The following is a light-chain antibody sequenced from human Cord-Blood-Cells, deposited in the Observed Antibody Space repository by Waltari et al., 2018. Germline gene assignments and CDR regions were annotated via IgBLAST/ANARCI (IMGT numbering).Light chain of an antibody. CDR1: KLGDKY. J-gene: IGLJ2*01. V-gene: IGLV3-1*01. CDR2: QDS. CDR3: QAWDSSTVV. Sequence: SYELTQPPSASVSPRQTARITCSGHKLGDKYACWYQQKPGQAPVLVIYQDSKRPSGIPERFAGTNAGNTATLTISGTQAMDEADYYCQAWDSSTVVFGGGTKLTVL.